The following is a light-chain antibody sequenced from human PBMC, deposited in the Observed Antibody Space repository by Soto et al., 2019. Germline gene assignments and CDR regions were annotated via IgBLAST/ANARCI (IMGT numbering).Light chain of an antibody. CDR2: GTK. CDR1: TGAVTSAYY. J-gene: IGLJ3*02. Sequence: QTVVTQEPSLTVSPGGTVTLTCASSTGAVTSAYYPNWFQQKVEQAPRALIYGTKNKYSWTPARFAGSLLGGKAALTVSGVLPEDDADYYCLLYYLDAQLGVFGGGTQLIVL. CDR3: LLYYLDAQLGV. V-gene: IGLV7-43*01.